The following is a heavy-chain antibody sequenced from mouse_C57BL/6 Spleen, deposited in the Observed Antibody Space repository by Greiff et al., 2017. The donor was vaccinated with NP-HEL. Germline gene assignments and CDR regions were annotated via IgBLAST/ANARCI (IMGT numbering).Heavy chain of an antibody. V-gene: IGHV1-39*01. Sequence: EVQLQQSGPELVKPGASVKISCKASGYSFTDYNMNWVKQSNGKSLEWIGVINPNYGTTSYNQKFKGKATLTVDQSSSTASMQLNILTSEDSAVYYCYYYGSRTGWYFDVWGTGTTVTVSS. CDR3: YYYGSRTGWYFDV. CDR2: INPNYGTT. D-gene: IGHD1-1*01. J-gene: IGHJ1*03. CDR1: GYSFTDYN.